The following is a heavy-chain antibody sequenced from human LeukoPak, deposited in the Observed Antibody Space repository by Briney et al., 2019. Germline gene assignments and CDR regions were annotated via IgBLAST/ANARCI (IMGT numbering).Heavy chain of an antibody. V-gene: IGHV4-59*12. Sequence: SETLSLTCTVSGGSISYYYWSWIRQSPGKGLEWIGYIYYSGTTNYNPSLKSRVTISVDTSKNQFSLKLSSVTAADTAVYYCARRGHSGYDPTFFDYWGQGTLVTVSS. CDR1: GGSISYYY. CDR2: IYYSGTT. CDR3: ARRGHSGYDPTFFDY. D-gene: IGHD5-12*01. J-gene: IGHJ4*02.